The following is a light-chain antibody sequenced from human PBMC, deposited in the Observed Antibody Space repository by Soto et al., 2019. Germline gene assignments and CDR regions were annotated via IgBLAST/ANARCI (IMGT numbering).Light chain of an antibody. V-gene: IGKV3-20*01. CDR2: GAS. CDR1: QSVSSSY. CDR3: QQYGSSPPLT. J-gene: IGKJ4*01. Sequence: EIVLTQSPGTLSLSPGERATLSCRASQSVSSSYLAWYQQKPGQAPRLLIYGASSRATGIPARFSGSGSGTDFTLTISRLEPGDFAVYYCQQYGSSPPLTFGGGTKVEIK.